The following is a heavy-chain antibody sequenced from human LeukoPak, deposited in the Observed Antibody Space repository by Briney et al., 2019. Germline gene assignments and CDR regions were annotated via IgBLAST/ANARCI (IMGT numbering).Heavy chain of an antibody. CDR1: GFTFSSYG. Sequence: GGSLRLSCAASGFTFSSYGMSWVRQAPGKGLEWVSAISGSGGSTYYADSVKGRFTISRDNSKNTLYLQMNSLRTEDTAVYYCARVQGCTFGVCYYYFDYWGRGTLVTVSS. CDR2: ISGSGGST. D-gene: IGHD2-8*01. V-gene: IGHV3-23*01. CDR3: ARVQGCTFGVCYYYFDY. J-gene: IGHJ4*02.